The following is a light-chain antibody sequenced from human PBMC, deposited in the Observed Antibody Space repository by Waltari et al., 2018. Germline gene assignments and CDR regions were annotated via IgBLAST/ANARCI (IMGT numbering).Light chain of an antibody. J-gene: IGKJ1*01. CDR3: QLLNSYQRT. CDR2: AAS. V-gene: IGKV1-9*01. Sequence: IQLTQSPSSLSASVGDRVTITCRASQDIRDFLAWYQQKPGTVPKLLIYAASTLQSGVPSRFSGRGSGTDFTLTISSLQPEDFATYYCQLLNSYQRTFGQGTKVEMK. CDR1: QDIRDF.